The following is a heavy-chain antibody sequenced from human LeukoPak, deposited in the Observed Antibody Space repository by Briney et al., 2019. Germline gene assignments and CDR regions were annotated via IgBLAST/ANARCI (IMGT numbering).Heavy chain of an antibody. V-gene: IGHV3-48*02. CDR1: GFTFSSYS. CDR2: ISRSSSIK. CDR3: VREDPSEYGSIDY. D-gene: IGHD3-10*01. Sequence: GGSLRLSCAASGFTFSSYSMNWVRQAPGKGREWVASISRSSSIKHYADSVKGRFTISRDNAKNSLYLQMSSLRDEDTAVYYCVREDPSEYGSIDYWGQGTLVTVSS. J-gene: IGHJ4*02.